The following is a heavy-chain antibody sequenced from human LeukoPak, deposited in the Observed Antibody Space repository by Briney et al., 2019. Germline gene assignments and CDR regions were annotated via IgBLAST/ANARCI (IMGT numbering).Heavy chain of an antibody. CDR1: GGSINSYY. V-gene: IGHV4-59*08. CDR3: AGTGQWLAFDY. D-gene: IGHD6-19*01. Sequence: SETLSLSCIVSGGSINSYYWSWIRQPPGKGLEWIGNIYHSGTTNYNPSLKSRVTISEDTSKNQVSLKLSSVTAADTAVYYCAGTGQWLAFDYWGQGTLVTVSS. J-gene: IGHJ4*02. CDR2: IYHSGTT.